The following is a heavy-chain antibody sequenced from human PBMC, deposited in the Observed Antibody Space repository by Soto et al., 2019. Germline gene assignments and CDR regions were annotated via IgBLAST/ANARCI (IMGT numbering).Heavy chain of an antibody. CDR3: AGRLTTAASLDY. D-gene: IGHD3-16*01. Sequence: VQLVESGGGLIQPGGSLRLSCAASGFTVSNNHMTWVRQAAGKGLELVSFVHGGGSTSYADSVKGRFTISRDNSKNTLYLQMDSLRADDTAIYYSAGRLTTAASLDYWGRGTLVTVSS. CDR1: GFTVSNNH. V-gene: IGHV3-53*01. CDR2: VHGGGST. J-gene: IGHJ4*02.